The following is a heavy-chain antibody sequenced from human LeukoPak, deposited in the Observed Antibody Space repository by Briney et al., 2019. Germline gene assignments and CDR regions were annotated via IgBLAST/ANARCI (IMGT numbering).Heavy chain of an antibody. CDR3: TRGYCGGGSCYPKVGYYGMDV. CDR1: GFTFDDYT. D-gene: IGHD2-15*01. V-gene: IGHV3-43*01. J-gene: IGHJ6*02. CDR2: ISRDGGST. Sequence: GGSLRLSCAASGFTFDDYTMLWVRQAPGKGLEWVSLISRDGGSTYYADSVKGRFTISRDNSKNSLYLQMNSLRTEDTALYYCTRGYCGGGSCYPKVGYYGMDVWGQGTTVTVSS.